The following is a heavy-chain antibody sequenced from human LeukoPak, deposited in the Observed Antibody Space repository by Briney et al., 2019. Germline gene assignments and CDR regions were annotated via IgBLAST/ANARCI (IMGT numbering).Heavy chain of an antibody. CDR2: ISYDGSNK. J-gene: IGHJ4*02. Sequence: GGSLRLSCAASGFTFSSYAMHWVRQAPGKGLEWVAVISYDGSNKYYADSVKGRFTISRDNSKNTLYLQMNSLGAEDTAVYYCAREWGDSSGYYVGHTDYWGQGTLVTVSS. CDR1: GFTFSSYA. V-gene: IGHV3-30-3*01. CDR3: AREWGDSSGYYVGHTDY. D-gene: IGHD3-22*01.